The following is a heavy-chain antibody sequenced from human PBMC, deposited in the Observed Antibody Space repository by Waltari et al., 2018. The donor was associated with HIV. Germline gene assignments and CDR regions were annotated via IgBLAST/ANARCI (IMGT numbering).Heavy chain of an antibody. V-gene: IGHV4-59*01. CDR3: ARDGSSSGEYFQH. CDR2: IYYSGST. Sequence: QVQLQESGPELVKPSETLSLTCTVSGGSISNYFWSWIRQPPGKGLEWIGYIYYSGSTNYSPSLKSRVTISVDTSKNLLSLKLTSVTAADTAVYYCARDGSSSGEYFQHWGQGTLVTVSS. D-gene: IGHD6-6*01. CDR1: GGSISNYF. J-gene: IGHJ1*01.